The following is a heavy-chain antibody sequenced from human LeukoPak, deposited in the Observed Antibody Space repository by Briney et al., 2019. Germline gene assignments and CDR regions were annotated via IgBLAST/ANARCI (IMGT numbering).Heavy chain of an antibody. CDR1: GFIFSSYS. J-gene: IGHJ4*02. D-gene: IGHD1-26*01. CDR2: ITSSSSTI. Sequence: GGSLRLSCAASGFIFSSYSMNWVRQAPGKGLEGVSYITSSSSTIYYADSVKGRFTISRDNAKNSLYLQMNSLRAEDTAVYYCAREWLRATIGIDYWGQGTLVTVSS. CDR3: AREWLRATIGIDY. V-gene: IGHV3-48*01.